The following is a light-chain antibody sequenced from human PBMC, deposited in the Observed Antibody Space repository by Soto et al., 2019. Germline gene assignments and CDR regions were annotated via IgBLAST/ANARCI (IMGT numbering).Light chain of an antibody. J-gene: IGLJ2*01. V-gene: IGLV2-23*03. CDR3: CSYAGSSTFV. CDR1: SSDVGNYNL. CDR2: EGS. Sequence: QSALTQPASVSGSPGQSITISCTGTSSDVGNYNLVSWYQQHPGKAPKVMIYEGSKRPSGVSNRFSGSKSGNTASLTISGLQAEDEADYYCCSYAGSSTFVFGGGTKLTVL.